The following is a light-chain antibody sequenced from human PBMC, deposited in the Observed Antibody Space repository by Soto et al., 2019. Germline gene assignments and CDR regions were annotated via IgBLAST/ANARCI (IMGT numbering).Light chain of an antibody. CDR2: DVS. CDR1: SSDVGGYNY. Sequence: QSALTQPASVSGSPGQSITISCTGTSSDVGGYNYVSWYQQHPGKAPKLMIYDVSNRPSGVSNRFSGSKSGNTASLTISGLQADDEANYYCSSYTSSSTPYVFGTGTKVPVL. CDR3: SSYTSSSTPYV. V-gene: IGLV2-14*01. J-gene: IGLJ1*01.